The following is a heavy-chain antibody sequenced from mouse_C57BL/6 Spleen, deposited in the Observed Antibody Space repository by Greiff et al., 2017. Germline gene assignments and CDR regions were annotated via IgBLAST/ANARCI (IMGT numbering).Heavy chain of an antibody. CDR1: GFTFSNYW. V-gene: IGHV6-3*01. CDR3: TGGLWYHYYAMDY. CDR2: IRLKSDNYAT. J-gene: IGHJ4*01. Sequence: EVMLVESGGGLVQPGGSMKLSCVASGFTFSNYWMNWVRQSPEKGLEWVAQIRLKSDNYATHYAESVKGRFTISRDDSKSSVYLQMNNLRAEDTGIYYCTGGLWYHYYAMDYWGQGTSVTVSS. D-gene: IGHD2-1*01.